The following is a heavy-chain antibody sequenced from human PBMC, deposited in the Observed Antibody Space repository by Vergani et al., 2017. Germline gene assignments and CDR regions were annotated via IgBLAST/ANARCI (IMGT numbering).Heavy chain of an antibody. CDR2: IVVGSGNT. Sequence: QMQLVQSGPEVKKPGTSVKVSCKASGFTFTSSAMQWVRQARGQRLEWIGWIVVGSGNTNYAQKFQGRVTMTRDTSISTAYMELSRLRSDDTAVYYCARDYGGRYYAIDYWGQGTLVTVSS. CDR1: GFTFTSSA. V-gene: IGHV1-58*02. D-gene: IGHD2-2*01. CDR3: ARDYGGRYYAIDY. J-gene: IGHJ4*02.